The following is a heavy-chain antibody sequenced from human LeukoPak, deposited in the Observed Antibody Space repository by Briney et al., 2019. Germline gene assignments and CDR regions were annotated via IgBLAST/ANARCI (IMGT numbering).Heavy chain of an antibody. D-gene: IGHD5-18*01. V-gene: IGHV3-21*01. CDR2: ISSSSSYI. CDR1: GFTFSSYS. CDR3: ASLGGYSDGYDY. J-gene: IGHJ4*02. Sequence: GGSLRLSCAASGFTFSSYSMNWVRQAPGKGLEWVSSISSSSSYIYYADSVKGRFTISRDNAKNSLYLQMNSLRAEDTAVYYCASLGGYSDGYDYWGQGTLVTVSS.